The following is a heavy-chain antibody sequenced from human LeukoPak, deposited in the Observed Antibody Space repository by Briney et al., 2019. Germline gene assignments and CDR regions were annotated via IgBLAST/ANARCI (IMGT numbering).Heavy chain of an antibody. CDR1: GFTFSSYS. CDR2: ISSSSSTI. CDR3: ARDAVIMITFGGASDAFDI. J-gene: IGHJ3*02. D-gene: IGHD3-16*01. V-gene: IGHV3-48*01. Sequence: QAGGSLRLSCAASGFTFSSYSMNWVRQAPGKGLEWVSYISSSSSTIYYADSVKGRFTISRDNAKNSLYLQMNSLRAEDTAVYYCARDAVIMITFGGASDAFDIWGQGTMVTVSS.